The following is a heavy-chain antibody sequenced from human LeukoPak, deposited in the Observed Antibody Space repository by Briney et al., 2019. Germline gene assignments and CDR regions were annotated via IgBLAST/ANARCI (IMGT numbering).Heavy chain of an antibody. CDR2: INPYNGNT. D-gene: IGHD1-26*01. J-gene: IGHJ3*02. CDR1: GYTFTGYY. CDR3: ARESRELPSDDALDI. V-gene: IGHV1-18*01. Sequence: GASVKVSCKASGYTFTGYYIIWVRQAPGQGLEWMGWINPYNGNTHYPQNPQGRVNLTTDTSTSTAYMELRSLRSDDTAVNYCARESRELPSDDALDIWGQGTMVTVSS.